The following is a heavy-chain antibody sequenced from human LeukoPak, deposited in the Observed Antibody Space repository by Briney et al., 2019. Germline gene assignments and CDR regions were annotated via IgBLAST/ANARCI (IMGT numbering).Heavy chain of an antibody. CDR1: GGSFSGYY. Sequence: SETLSLTCAVYGGSFSGYYWSWIRQPPGKGLEWIGYIYYSGSTNYNPSLKSRVTISVDTSKNQFSLKLSSVTAADTAVYYCARSVQQLVPPYFDYWGQGTLVTVSS. V-gene: IGHV4-59*01. J-gene: IGHJ4*02. D-gene: IGHD6-13*01. CDR3: ARSVQQLVPPYFDY. CDR2: IYYSGST.